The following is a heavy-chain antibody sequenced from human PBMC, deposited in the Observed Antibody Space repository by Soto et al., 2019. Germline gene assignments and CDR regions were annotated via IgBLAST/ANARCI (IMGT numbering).Heavy chain of an antibody. CDR2: ISSTSATI. CDR3: ARAAGIMTRGFHGMDV. V-gene: IGHV3-48*03. Sequence: LRLSCTASGFAFSSYEMNWVRQAPGKGPEWVSYISSTSATIHYVDSVKGRFTISRDNAKNSVYLQMNSLRAEDSAIYYCARAAGIMTRGFHGMDVWGQGTTVTVSS. CDR1: GFAFSSYE. J-gene: IGHJ6*02. D-gene: IGHD3-10*01.